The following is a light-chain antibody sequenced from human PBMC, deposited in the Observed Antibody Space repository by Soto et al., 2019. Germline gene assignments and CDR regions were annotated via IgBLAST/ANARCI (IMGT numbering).Light chain of an antibody. Sequence: QSVLTQPPSASGSPGRSVTISCTGTSSDIGGYNYVSWYQQHPGKAPKLMIYEVNKRPSGVPDRFSGSKSGNTASLTVSGLHAEDEADYYFASHAGRKNIIFGGGTKLTVL. V-gene: IGLV2-8*01. CDR1: SSDIGGYNY. CDR3: ASHAGRKNII. CDR2: EVN. J-gene: IGLJ2*01.